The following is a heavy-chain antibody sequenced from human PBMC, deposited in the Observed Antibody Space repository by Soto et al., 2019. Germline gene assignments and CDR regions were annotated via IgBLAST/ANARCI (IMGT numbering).Heavy chain of an antibody. V-gene: IGHV4-30-2*01. Sequence: PSETLSLTCTVSGDSISNSRFYWAWIRQPPGKGLEWIGYIYHSGSTYYNPSLKSRVTISVDRSKNQFSLKLSSVTAADTAVYYCARGNVVPLVYWGQGTLVTVSS. D-gene: IGHD2-21*01. J-gene: IGHJ4*02. CDR1: GDSISNSRFY. CDR3: ARGNVVPLVY. CDR2: IYHSGST.